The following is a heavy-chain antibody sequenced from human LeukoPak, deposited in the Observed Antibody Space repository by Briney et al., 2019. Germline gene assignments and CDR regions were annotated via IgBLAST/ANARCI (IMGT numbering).Heavy chain of an antibody. V-gene: IGHV3-23*01. D-gene: IGHD2-15*01. J-gene: IGHJ4*02. CDR2: ISGNVRST. Sequence: PGGSLRLSCAASGFTFGSYAMSWVRQAPGQGLEWVSAISGNVRSTYYSDSVKGRFTISKDTSKNTLYLQMNSLRAEDTAIYYCAKDQLNRFCSGGSCSITHDSWGQGTLVTVSS. CDR3: AKDQLNRFCSGGSCSITHDS. CDR1: GFTFGSYA.